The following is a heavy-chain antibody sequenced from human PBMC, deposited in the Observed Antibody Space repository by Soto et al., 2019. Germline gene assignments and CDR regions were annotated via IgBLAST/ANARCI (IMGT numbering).Heavy chain of an antibody. CDR1: GGTFSSYA. J-gene: IGHJ6*02. Sequence: SVKVSCKASGGTFSSYAISWVRQAPGQGLEWMGGIIPIFGTANYAQKFQGRVTITADESTSTAYMELSSLRSEDTAVYYCARVPSSGYYGAYYYYYYGMDVWGQ. D-gene: IGHD3-22*01. CDR2: IIPIFGTA. V-gene: IGHV1-69*13. CDR3: ARVPSSGYYGAYYYYYYGMDV.